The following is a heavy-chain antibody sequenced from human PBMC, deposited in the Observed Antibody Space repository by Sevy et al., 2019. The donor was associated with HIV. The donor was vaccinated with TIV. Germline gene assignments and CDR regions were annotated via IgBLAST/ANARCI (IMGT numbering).Heavy chain of an antibody. Sequence: GGSLRLSCAASGFTVSSNYMSWVRQAPGKGLEWVSVIYSGGSTYYADSVKGRFTISRDNSKNTLYLQMNSLRAEDTAVYYCARQAPNCSGLQLDYWGQGTLVTVSS. J-gene: IGHJ4*02. V-gene: IGHV3-53*01. D-gene: IGHD6-19*01. CDR2: IYSGGST. CDR1: GFTVSSNY. CDR3: ARQAPNCSGLQLDY.